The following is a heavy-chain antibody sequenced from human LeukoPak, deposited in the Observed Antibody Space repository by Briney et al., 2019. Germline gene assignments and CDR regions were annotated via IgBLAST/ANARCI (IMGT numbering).Heavy chain of an antibody. Sequence: EASVKVSCKSSGYTFTSYYMHWVRQAPGQGLEWMGIINPSGGSTSYAQKFQRRVTMTRDTSTSTVYMELSRLRSEDTAVYYCARGKYYDILTGYSYYVYWGQGTLVTVSS. CDR3: ARGKYYDILTGYSYYVY. J-gene: IGHJ4*02. CDR1: GYTFTSYY. CDR2: INPSGGST. V-gene: IGHV1-46*01. D-gene: IGHD3-9*01.